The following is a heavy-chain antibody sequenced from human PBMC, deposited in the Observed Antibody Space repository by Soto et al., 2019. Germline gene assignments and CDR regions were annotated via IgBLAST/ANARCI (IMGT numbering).Heavy chain of an antibody. Sequence: EVQLVESGGGLVQPGGSLRLSCAAAGFTFSISVMSWVRRAPGQGLEWVAAINGGGGGTYYADSVKGRFTVSRDNSKNTVYLQMNSLRAEDRAVYSWVKGSGSARPYSFYYWGQGTQVTVSS. V-gene: IGHV3-23*04. D-gene: IGHD2-2*01. CDR1: GFTFSISV. CDR2: INGGGGGT. CDR3: VKGSGSARPYSFYY. J-gene: IGHJ4*02.